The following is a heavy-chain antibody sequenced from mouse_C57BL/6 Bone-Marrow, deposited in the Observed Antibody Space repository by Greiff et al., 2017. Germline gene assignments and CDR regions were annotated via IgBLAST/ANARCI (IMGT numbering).Heavy chain of an antibody. V-gene: IGHV6-3*01. Sequence: EVQGVESGGGLVQPGGSMKLSCVASGFTFSNYWMNWVRQSPEKGLEWVAQIRLKSDNYATHYAESVKGRFTISRDDSKSSVHLQMNNLRAEDTGIYYCTAGGWLLAYWGQGTLVTVSA. J-gene: IGHJ3*01. D-gene: IGHD2-3*01. CDR1: GFTFSNYW. CDR2: IRLKSDNYAT. CDR3: TAGGWLLAY.